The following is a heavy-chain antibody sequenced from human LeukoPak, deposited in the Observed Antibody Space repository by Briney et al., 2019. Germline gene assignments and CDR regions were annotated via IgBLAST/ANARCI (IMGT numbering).Heavy chain of an antibody. J-gene: IGHJ6*04. V-gene: IGHV3-11*06. Sequence: GGSLRLSCAASGFTFSDYYMSWIRQAPGKGLEWVSYISSSSSYTNYAYSAKGRFTISRDNAKNSLYLQMNSLRAEDTAVYYCARDARPGYCSSTSCPPYYYYGMDVWGKGTTVTVSS. D-gene: IGHD2-2*01. CDR2: ISSSSSYT. CDR3: ARDARPGYCSSTSCPPYYYYGMDV. CDR1: GFTFSDYY.